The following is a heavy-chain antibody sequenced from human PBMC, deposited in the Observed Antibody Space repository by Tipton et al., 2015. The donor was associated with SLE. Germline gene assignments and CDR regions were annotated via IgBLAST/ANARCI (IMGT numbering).Heavy chain of an antibody. CDR1: GFTFSNAW. J-gene: IGHJ4*02. CDR3: TKDPMRFLEWPFLFDY. CDR2: IKSKTDGGTT. D-gene: IGHD3-3*01. V-gene: IGHV3-15*01. Sequence: SLRLSCAASGFTFSNAWMSWVRQAPGKGLEWVGRIKSKTDGGTTDYAAPVKGRFTISRDDSKNTLYLQMNSQKTEDTAVYYCTKDPMRFLEWPFLFDYWGQGTLVTVSS.